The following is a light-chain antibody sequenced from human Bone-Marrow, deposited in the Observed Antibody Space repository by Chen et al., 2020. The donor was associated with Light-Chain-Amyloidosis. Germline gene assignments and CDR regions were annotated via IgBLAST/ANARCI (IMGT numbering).Light chain of an antibody. V-gene: IGLV3-25*03. CDR3: QSADSSGTYEVI. J-gene: IGLJ2*01. CDR2: IDT. Sequence: SYELTQPPSASLSPAQTAHTTCSGDALPTKYAYWYQQKPGQAPVLVIHIDTERPSGISERFSGSSSGKTATLTISGVQAEDEADYHCQSADSSGTYEVIFGGGTKLTVL. CDR1: ALPTKY.